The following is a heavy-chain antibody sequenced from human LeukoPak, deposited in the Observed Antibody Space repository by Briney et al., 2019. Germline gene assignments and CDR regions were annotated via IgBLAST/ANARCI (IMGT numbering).Heavy chain of an antibody. Sequence: LRASVKVSCKASGYTLTSYGTSWVRQAPGQGLEWMGWIGTYNGNTNYAQKFQGRVTMTTDTSTNTAYMELRSLRSDDTALYYCARRAATGLTFDIWGQGTMVTVSS. CDR2: IGTYNGNT. CDR3: ARRAATGLTFDI. J-gene: IGHJ3*02. D-gene: IGHD6-25*01. V-gene: IGHV1-18*01. CDR1: GYTLTSYG.